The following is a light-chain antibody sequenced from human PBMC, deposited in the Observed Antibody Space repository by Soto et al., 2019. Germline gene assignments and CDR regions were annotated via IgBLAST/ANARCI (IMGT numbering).Light chain of an antibody. CDR3: FSYTTSSTLV. J-gene: IGLJ3*02. CDR1: SSDVGGYNY. V-gene: IGLV2-14*01. Sequence: QSALTQPASVSGSPGQSITISCTGTSSDVGGYNYVSWYQQHPAKAPKLMIYEVSTRPSGVSHRFSGSKSGNTASLTISGLQAEDDADYYCFSYTTSSTLVFGGGTKLTVL. CDR2: EVS.